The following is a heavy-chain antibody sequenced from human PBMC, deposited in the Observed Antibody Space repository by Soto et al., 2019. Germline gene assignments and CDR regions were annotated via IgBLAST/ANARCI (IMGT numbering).Heavy chain of an antibody. CDR3: AKDKWELSYYFDY. Sequence: EVQLVESGGGLVQPGRSLRLSCAASGFTFDDYAMHWVRQAPGKGLEWVSGISWNSGSIGYADSVKGRFTISRDNAKNSLYLQMNSLRAEETALYYCAKDKWELSYYFDYWGQGTLVTVSS. V-gene: IGHV3-9*01. J-gene: IGHJ4*02. CDR1: GFTFDDYA. CDR2: ISWNSGSI. D-gene: IGHD1-26*01.